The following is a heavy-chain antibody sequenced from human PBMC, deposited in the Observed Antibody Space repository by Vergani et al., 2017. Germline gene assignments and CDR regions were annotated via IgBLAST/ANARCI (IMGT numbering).Heavy chain of an antibody. Sequence: QVRLQESGPGLVKPSETLSLTCSVSGGSMSGYYWSWIRQPPGKELEWIGYMYHSGSTNYNPSLETRITISGDTSKNQFSLKLNSVTAADTAGYYCGRVADFYGLGSRFLDLWGQGILVTVSS. J-gene: IGHJ5*02. CDR1: GGSMSGYY. CDR3: GRVADFYGLGSRFLDL. V-gene: IGHV4-59*01. CDR2: MYHSGST. D-gene: IGHD3-10*01.